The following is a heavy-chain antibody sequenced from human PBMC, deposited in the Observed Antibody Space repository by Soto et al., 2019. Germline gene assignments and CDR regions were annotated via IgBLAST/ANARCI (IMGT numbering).Heavy chain of an antibody. J-gene: IGHJ4*02. CDR2: ISGSGGST. D-gene: IGHD3-9*01. Sequence: TGGSLLSCAASGFTFSSYAMSWVRQAPGKGLEWVSAISGSGGSTYYADSVKGRFTISRDNSKNTLYLQMNSLRAEDTAVYYCAKDLELRYFDWLSLFDYWGQGTLVTVSS. CDR3: AKDLELRYFDWLSLFDY. CDR1: GFTFSSYA. V-gene: IGHV3-23*01.